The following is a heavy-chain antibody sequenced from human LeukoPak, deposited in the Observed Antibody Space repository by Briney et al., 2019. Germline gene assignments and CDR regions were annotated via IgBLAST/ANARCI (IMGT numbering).Heavy chain of an antibody. CDR1: GGSFSGYY. D-gene: IGHD5-18*01. CDR3: ARGYSYGWPRVSEHLDY. CDR2: INHSGST. Sequence: SETLSLTCAVYGGSFSGYYWSWIRQPPGKGLEWIGEINHSGSTNYNPSLKSRVTISVDTSKNQFSLKLSSVTAADTAVYYCARGYSYGWPRVSEHLDYWGQGTLVTVSS. V-gene: IGHV4-34*01. J-gene: IGHJ4*02.